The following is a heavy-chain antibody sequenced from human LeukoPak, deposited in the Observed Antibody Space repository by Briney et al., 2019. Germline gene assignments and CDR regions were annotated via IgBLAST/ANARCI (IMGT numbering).Heavy chain of an antibody. CDR1: GFTFSNYV. V-gene: IGHV3-23*01. Sequence: PGGSLRLSCTASGFTFSNYVMTWVRQAPGKGLEWVSGISCSGGSTYYTDSVRGRFTISRDNSKNTLDLQMDSLRAEDTAMYYCAKGDGGTHGSSGWVDYFDHWGQGTLVTVSS. CDR2: ISCSGGST. CDR3: AKGDGGTHGSSGWVDYFDH. J-gene: IGHJ4*02. D-gene: IGHD3-22*01.